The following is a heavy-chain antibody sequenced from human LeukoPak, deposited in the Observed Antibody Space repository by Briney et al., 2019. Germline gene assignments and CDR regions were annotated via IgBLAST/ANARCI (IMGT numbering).Heavy chain of an antibody. CDR1: GFAFDDYG. CDR3: ARDGYYEDSFDP. D-gene: IGHD3-22*01. CDR2: INWNGDST. Sequence: TGGSLRLSCTSSGFAFDDYGMGWVRQAPGKGLEWVSGINWNGDSTNYADSVKGRFTISRDKAKTSLYLQMNSLRAEDTAVYYCARDGYYEDSFDPWGQGTLVTVSS. V-gene: IGHV3-20*04. J-gene: IGHJ5*02.